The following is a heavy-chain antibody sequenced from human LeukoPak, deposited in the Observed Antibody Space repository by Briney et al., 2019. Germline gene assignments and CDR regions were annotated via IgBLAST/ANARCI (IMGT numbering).Heavy chain of an antibody. CDR2: IYPGDSDT. CDR1: GYSFTNYW. D-gene: IGHD3-3*01. CDR3: ASILEWLRDDAFDI. Sequence: TGESLKISCKGSGYSFTNYWIGWVRHMPGKGLEWMGIIYPGDSDTRYSPSFQGQVTISADKSISTAYLQWSSLKASDTAMYYCASILEWLRDDAFDIWGQGTMVTVSS. J-gene: IGHJ3*02. V-gene: IGHV5-51*01.